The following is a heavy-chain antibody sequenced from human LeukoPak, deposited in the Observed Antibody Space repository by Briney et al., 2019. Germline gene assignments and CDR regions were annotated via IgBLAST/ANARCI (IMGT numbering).Heavy chain of an antibody. CDR2: IYHGGST. D-gene: IGHD4-11*01. CDR3: ARDDYSNWFDP. Sequence: PSETLSLTCTVSGYSISSGYYWGWIRQPPGKGLEWIGSIYHGGSTYYNPSLKSRVTISVDTSKNQFSLKLSSVTAADTAVYYCARDDYSNWFDPWGQGTLVTVSS. V-gene: IGHV4-38-2*02. J-gene: IGHJ5*02. CDR1: GYSISSGYY.